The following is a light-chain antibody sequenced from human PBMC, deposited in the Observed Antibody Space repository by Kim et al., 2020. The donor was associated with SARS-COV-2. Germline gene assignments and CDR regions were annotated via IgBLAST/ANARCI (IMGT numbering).Light chain of an antibody. V-gene: IGKV3-11*01. Sequence: SPGARATLSCRASQSVSSSLAWYQQKPGQAPRLLIYDASNRATGIPARFSGSGSGTDFTLTISNLEPEDFAVYYCQQRGNWPPITFGQGTRLEIK. CDR2: DAS. J-gene: IGKJ5*01. CDR1: QSVSSS. CDR3: QQRGNWPPIT.